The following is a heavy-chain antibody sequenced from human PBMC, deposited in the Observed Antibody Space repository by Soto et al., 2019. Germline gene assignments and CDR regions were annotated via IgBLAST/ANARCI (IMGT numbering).Heavy chain of an antibody. Sequence: QVQLVQSGAEVKKPGSSVKVSCKASGGTFSSYAISWVRQAPGQGLEWMGGIIPIFGTAYYTQKFQGSGTITADDSTSTAYIELSSLRSEDTPVYSCARSIAARPGSSFDLWGQGTMVTVSS. CDR3: ARSIAARPGSSFDL. CDR1: GGTFSSYA. V-gene: IGHV1-69*01. CDR2: IIPIFGTA. J-gene: IGHJ3*01. D-gene: IGHD6-6*01.